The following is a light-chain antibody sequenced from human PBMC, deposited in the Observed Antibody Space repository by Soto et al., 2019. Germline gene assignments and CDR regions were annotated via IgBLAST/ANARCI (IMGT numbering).Light chain of an antibody. V-gene: IGLV4-69*01. Sequence: QAVVTQSPSASASLGASVKLTCTLSSGHGNYVIAWHQQQPEKGPRYLMKVKSDGSHNQGDEIPDRFSGSSSGAERYLAISSLQSEDEDDYYCQTWDTGIVVFGGGTKLTVL. CDR2: VKSDGSH. CDR1: SGHGNYV. J-gene: IGLJ2*01. CDR3: QTWDTGIVV.